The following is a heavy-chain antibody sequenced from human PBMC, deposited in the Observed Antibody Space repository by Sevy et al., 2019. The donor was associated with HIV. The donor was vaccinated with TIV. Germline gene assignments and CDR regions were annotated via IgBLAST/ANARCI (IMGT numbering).Heavy chain of an antibody. CDR3: ARDGSPHYYDSSGYYYGRYFDY. V-gene: IGHV1-18*01. J-gene: IGHJ4*02. CDR1: GYTFTSYG. D-gene: IGHD3-22*01. CDR2: ISAYSGNT. Sequence: ASVKVSCKASGYTFTSYGISWVRQAPGQGLEWMGWISAYSGNTNYAQKLQGRVTMTTDTSTSTAYMGLRGLRSDDTAVYYCARDGSPHYYDSSGYYYGRYFDYWGQGTLVTVSS.